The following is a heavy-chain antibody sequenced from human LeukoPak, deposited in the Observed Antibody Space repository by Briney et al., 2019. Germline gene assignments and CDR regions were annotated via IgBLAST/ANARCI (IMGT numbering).Heavy chain of an antibody. CDR3: ARDIEAHYYDSSGFYYYGMDV. V-gene: IGHV1-18*01. J-gene: IGHJ6*02. CDR2: ISAYKSNV. D-gene: IGHD3-22*01. CDR1: GYSFSNYG. Sequence: ASVKLPCKASGYSFSNYGINWVRQAPGQGLEWMGWISAYKSNVYYAQKVQGRVTMTTDTSTSTAYMELRSLRSDDTAMYYCARDIEAHYYDSSGFYYYGMDVWGQGTTVTVSS.